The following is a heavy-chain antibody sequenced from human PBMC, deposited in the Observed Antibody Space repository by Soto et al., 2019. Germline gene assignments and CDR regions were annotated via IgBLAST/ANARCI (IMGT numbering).Heavy chain of an antibody. V-gene: IGHV4-34*01. Sequence: QVQLQQWGAGLLKPSETLSLTCAVYGGSFSGYYWSWIRQPPGKGLEWIGEINQSGSTNYNPSLKSRVTISVDTSKNQFSLKLSSVTAADTAVYYCARGRKTIFGVVISGLYWYFDLWGRGTLVTVSS. CDR1: GGSFSGYY. J-gene: IGHJ2*01. CDR3: ARGRKTIFGVVISGLYWYFDL. CDR2: INQSGST. D-gene: IGHD3-3*01.